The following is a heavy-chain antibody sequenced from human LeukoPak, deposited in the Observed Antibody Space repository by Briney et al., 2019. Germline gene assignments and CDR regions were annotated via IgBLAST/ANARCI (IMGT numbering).Heavy chain of an antibody. D-gene: IGHD3-22*01. V-gene: IGHV4-38-2*02. CDR3: ARVGSYSHISGQNYGYFEY. Sequence: KPSETLSLTCSVSGYSISSGHCWGWIRQPPGKGLEWIGSMYYRGSTYDNPSLKSRVTISVDTSKNQFSLKLSSVTAADTAVYYCARVGSYSHISGQNYGYFEYWGQGILVTVSS. CDR1: GYSISSGHC. CDR2: MYYRGST. J-gene: IGHJ4*02.